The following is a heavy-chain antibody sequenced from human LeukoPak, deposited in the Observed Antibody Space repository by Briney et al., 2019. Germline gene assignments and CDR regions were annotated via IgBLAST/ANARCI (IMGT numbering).Heavy chain of an antibody. CDR3: ARGWASNITIFGVVIRRPTYNWFDP. V-gene: IGHV4-34*01. D-gene: IGHD3-3*01. Sequence: PSETLSLTCAVYGGSFSGYYWSWIRKPPGKGLEWIGEIIQIGSTNNTPSLKSRVTISVDTSKNQFSLKLSSVTAADTAVYYCARGWASNITIFGVVIRRPTYNWFDPWGRGTLVTVSS. J-gene: IGHJ5*02. CDR2: IIQIGST. CDR1: GGSFSGYY.